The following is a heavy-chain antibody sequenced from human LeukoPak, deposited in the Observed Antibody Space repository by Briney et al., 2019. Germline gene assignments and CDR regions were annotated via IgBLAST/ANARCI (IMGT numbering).Heavy chain of an antibody. D-gene: IGHD1-26*01. CDR3: AKRQGPTSGSYDWFDP. CDR2: IHSSGYT. Sequence: SETLSLTCTVSGGSIISNYGSWIRQPPGQGLEWIAYIHSSGYTNYNPSLKSRVTISVDTSKNQFSLKVSSVTAADTAVYYCAKRQGPTSGSYDWFDPWGQGTLVTVSS. J-gene: IGHJ5*02. CDR1: GGSIISNY. V-gene: IGHV4-4*09.